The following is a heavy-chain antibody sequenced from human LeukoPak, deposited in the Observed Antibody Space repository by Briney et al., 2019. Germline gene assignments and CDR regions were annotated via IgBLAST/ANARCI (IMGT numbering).Heavy chain of an antibody. D-gene: IGHD3-16*01. Sequence: PSETLSLTCAVYGGSFSGHYWTWIRQPPGKGLEWIGEINHNRITNYNPSLKSRVTIFVDTSKNQFSLELRSVTAADTAVYYCARSVSGGLECDSWAQGSLVTVSS. J-gene: IGHJ4*02. CDR1: GGSFSGHY. CDR2: INHNRIT. V-gene: IGHV4-34*01. CDR3: ARSVSGGLECDS.